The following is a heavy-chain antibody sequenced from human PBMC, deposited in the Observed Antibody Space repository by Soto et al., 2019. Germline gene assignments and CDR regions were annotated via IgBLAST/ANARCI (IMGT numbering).Heavy chain of an antibody. V-gene: IGHV1-2*02. J-gene: IGHJ6*02. D-gene: IGHD2-21*02. Sequence: ASVKVSCKASGYTFTGYYMHWVLQAPGQGLEWMGWINPNSGGTNYAQKFQGRVTMTRDTSISTAYMELSRLRSDDTAVYYCAREGLRGLTGYYGMDVWGQGTTVTVS. CDR2: INPNSGGT. CDR1: GYTFTGYY. CDR3: AREGLRGLTGYYGMDV.